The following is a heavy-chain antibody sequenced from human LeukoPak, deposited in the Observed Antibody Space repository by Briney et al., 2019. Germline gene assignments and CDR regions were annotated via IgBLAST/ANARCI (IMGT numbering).Heavy chain of an antibody. Sequence: GGSLRLSCAASGFTFSSYEMKWVRQAPGKGLEWVSYISSSGSAIYYADSVKGRFTISRDNAKNSLYLQMNSLRAEDTAVYYCARVPRWYVIDYWGQGTLVTVSS. CDR3: ARVPRWYVIDY. CDR1: GFTFSSYE. D-gene: IGHD4-23*01. CDR2: ISSSGSAI. J-gene: IGHJ4*02. V-gene: IGHV3-48*03.